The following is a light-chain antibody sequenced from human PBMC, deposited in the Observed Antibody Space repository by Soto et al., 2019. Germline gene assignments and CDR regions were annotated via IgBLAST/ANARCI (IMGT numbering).Light chain of an antibody. J-gene: IGLJ1*01. CDR3: CSHAGSDTYV. CDR2: EGN. V-gene: IGLV2-23*01. Sequence: QSALTQPASVSGSPGQSITISCSGTSSDVGSYNLVSWYQQHPGKAPKIMIYEGNKRPSGVSNRFSGSKSGNMASLTISGLQAEDEAEYYCCSHAGSDTYVYGSGTKLTVL. CDR1: SSDVGSYNL.